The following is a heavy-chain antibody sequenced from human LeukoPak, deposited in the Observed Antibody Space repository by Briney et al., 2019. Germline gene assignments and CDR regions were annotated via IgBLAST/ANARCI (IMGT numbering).Heavy chain of an antibody. J-gene: IGHJ4*02. CDR1: GGSISSYY. CDR2: IYYSGST. D-gene: IGHD5-24*01. CDR3: ARRDGYISAIDY. V-gene: IGHV4-59*01. Sequence: PSETLSLTCTVSGGSISSYYWSWIRQPPGKGLEWIGYIYYSGSTNYNPSLKSRVTISVYTSKNQFSLKLSTVTAADTAVYYCARRDGYISAIDYWGQGTLVTVSS.